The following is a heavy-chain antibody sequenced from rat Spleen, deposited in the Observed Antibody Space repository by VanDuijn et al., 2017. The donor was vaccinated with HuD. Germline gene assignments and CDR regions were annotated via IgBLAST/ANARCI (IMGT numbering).Heavy chain of an antibody. CDR1: GFTFSDYG. CDR3: ARDYYGYWYFDF. D-gene: IGHD1-1*01. CDR2: ISYGDSSGHSGT. V-gene: IGHV5-29*01. Sequence: EVQLVESGGGLVQPGRSLKLSCAASGFTFSDYGVAWVRQALTKGLEWVATISYGDSSGHSGTYYRDSVKGRFTISRDSAKSTLYLQMDSLRSEETATYYCARDYYGYWYFDFWGPGTMVTVSS. J-gene: IGHJ1*01.